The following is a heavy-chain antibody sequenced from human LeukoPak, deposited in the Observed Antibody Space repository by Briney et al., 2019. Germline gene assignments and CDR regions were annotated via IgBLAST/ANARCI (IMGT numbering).Heavy chain of an antibody. CDR3: ARGPKPALFDY. CDR1: GFTVSSNY. Sequence: PGGSLRLSCAASGFTVSSNYMSWVRQAPGKGLEWVSVIYSGGSTYYADSVKGRFTISRDNSKDTLYLQMNSLRAEDTAVYYCARGPKPALFDYWGQGTLVTVSS. V-gene: IGHV3-66*01. CDR2: IYSGGST. J-gene: IGHJ4*02.